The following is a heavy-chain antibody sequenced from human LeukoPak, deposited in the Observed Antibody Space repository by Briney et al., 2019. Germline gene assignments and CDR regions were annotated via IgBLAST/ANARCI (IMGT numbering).Heavy chain of an antibody. CDR1: GASVSSSDFY. J-gene: IGHJ4*02. CDR3: ARERVGYTIDRGFDQ. D-gene: IGHD1-26*01. Sequence: SETLSLTCTVSGASVSSSDFYWNWMRQPAGKGLEWIGRGYTSGTTDYNPSLKSRLTISVDTSTNRFSLKLSSVTAADTAVYFCARERVGYTIDRGFDQWGQGILVSLSS. CDR2: GYTSGTT. V-gene: IGHV4-61*02.